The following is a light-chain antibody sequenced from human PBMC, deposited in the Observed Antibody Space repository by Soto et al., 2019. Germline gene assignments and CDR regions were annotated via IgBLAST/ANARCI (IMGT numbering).Light chain of an antibody. CDR3: SSYAGSNNHVV. CDR2: EVN. Sequence: QSALTQSPSASGSPGQSVTISCTGTSSDIGGYNYVSWYLQHPGKAPKLMIYEVNKRPSGVPDRFSGSKSGNTASLTVSGLQAEDEADYYCSSYAGSNNHVVFGGGTKLTVL. J-gene: IGLJ2*01. CDR1: SSDIGGYNY. V-gene: IGLV2-8*01.